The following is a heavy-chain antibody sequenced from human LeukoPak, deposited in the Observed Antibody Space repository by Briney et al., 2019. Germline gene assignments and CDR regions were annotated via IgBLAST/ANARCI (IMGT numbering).Heavy chain of an antibody. J-gene: IGHJ4*02. CDR3: AKEGRSLQTY. CDR2: IKEDGTET. CDR1: GFIFNSYA. V-gene: IGHV3-7*03. D-gene: IGHD5-24*01. Sequence: GGSLRLSCSASGFIFNSYAMSWVRLAPGKGLEWVANIKEDGTETYYVDSVKGRFTISRDNAKNSLYLQMNSLRVEDTAVYYCAKEGRSLQTYWGQGTLVTVSS.